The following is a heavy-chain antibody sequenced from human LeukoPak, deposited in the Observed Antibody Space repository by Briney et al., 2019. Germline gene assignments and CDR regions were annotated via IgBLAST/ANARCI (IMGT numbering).Heavy chain of an antibody. V-gene: IGHV3-11*04. D-gene: IGHD3-3*01. J-gene: IGHJ4*02. CDR1: GFTVSSNY. CDR3: ARGAPITIFGVVITTGISDFDY. Sequence: GGSLRLSCAASGFTVSSNYMSWVRQAPGKGLEWVSSISRSGSTKYYADSVKGRFTISRDNAKNSLFLQMNSLRAEDTAVYYCARGAPITIFGVVITTGISDFDYWGQGTLVTVSS. CDR2: ISRSGSTK.